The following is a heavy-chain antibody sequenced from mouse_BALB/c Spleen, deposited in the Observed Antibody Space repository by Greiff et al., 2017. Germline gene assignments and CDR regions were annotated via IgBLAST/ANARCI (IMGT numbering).Heavy chain of an antibody. CDR2: ISSGGGYT. CDR1: GFTFSSYA. CDR3: ARDTAYYFDY. D-gene: IGHD1-2*01. J-gene: IGHJ2*01. V-gene: IGHV5-9-4*01. Sequence: EVKLVESGGGLVKPGGSLKLSCAASGFTFSSYAMSWVRQSPEKGLEWVAEISSGGGYTYYPDTVTGRFTISRDNAKNTLYLEMSSLRSEDTAMYYCARDTAYYFDYWGQGTTLTVSS.